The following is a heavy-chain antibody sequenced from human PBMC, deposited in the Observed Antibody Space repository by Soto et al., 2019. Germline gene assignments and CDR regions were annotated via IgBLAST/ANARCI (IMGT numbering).Heavy chain of an antibody. CDR3: ARDGYGSGSPHYDYGMDV. Sequence: QVQLMQSGAEVKKPGASVKVSCKASGYTFTTYGISWVRQAPGQGLEWMGWISTYNKNTNYAQNLQGRVTLTTDTSTTTVYMELRSLRSDDTAVYYCARDGYGSGSPHYDYGMDVWGQGTTVTVSS. J-gene: IGHJ6*02. CDR1: GYTFTTYG. D-gene: IGHD3-10*01. CDR2: ISTYNKNT. V-gene: IGHV1-18*01.